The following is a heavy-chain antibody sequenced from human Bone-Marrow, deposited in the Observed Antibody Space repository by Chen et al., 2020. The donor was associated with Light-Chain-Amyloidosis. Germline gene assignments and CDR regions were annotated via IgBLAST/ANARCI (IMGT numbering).Heavy chain of an antibody. CDR3: TRDSGEAAADDY. D-gene: IGHD6-13*01. Sequence: EVKLVEAGGALVQPGGSLRLSCAASGVTFSGYSMNWVRQAPGKGLEWISYIGWRSDVIFYADSVKGRFTISRDNVQNSLYLQMNGPRVEDTGLYYCTRDSGEAAADDYWGQGTLVTVSA. V-gene: IGHV3-48*01. CDR1: GVTFSGYS. J-gene: IGHJ4*02. CDR2: IGWRSDVI.